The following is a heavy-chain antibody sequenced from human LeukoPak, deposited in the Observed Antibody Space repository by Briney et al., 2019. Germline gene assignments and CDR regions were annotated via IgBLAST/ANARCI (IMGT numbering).Heavy chain of an antibody. CDR3: AREVSWDTAMATGAFDI. CDR1: GYTFTGYY. J-gene: IGHJ3*02. CDR2: INPNSGGT. Sequence: ASVKASCKASGYTFTGYYMHWVRQAPGQGLEWMGRINPNSGGTNYAQKFQGRVTMTRDTSISTAYMELSRLRSDDTAVYYCAREVSWDTAMATGAFDIWGQGTMVTVSS. D-gene: IGHD5-18*01. V-gene: IGHV1-2*06.